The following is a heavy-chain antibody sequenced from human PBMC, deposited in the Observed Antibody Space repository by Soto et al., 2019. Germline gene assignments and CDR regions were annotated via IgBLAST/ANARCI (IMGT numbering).Heavy chain of an antibody. CDR1: GFTFRSYA. V-gene: IGHV3-23*01. D-gene: IGHD3-22*01. J-gene: IGHJ6*02. CDR2: LSGSGGST. CDR3: AKDHPGGYIQRKKKYYYGMDV. Sequence: GGSLRHSSTASGFTFRSYAMHRIRQAPGKGLEWVSTLSGSGGSTYYADSVKGRFTISRDNSKNTLYLQMNSLRAEDTAVYYCAKDHPGGYIQRKKKYYYGMDVWGQGTTVTVSS.